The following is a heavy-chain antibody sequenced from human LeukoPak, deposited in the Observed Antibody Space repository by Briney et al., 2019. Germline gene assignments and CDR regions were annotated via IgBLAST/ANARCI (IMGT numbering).Heavy chain of an antibody. CDR2: ISSSSSTI. CDR3: AKDLGAAAGILGRFYYYGMDV. CDR1: GFTFNMYS. Sequence: GGSLRLSCAASGFTFNMYSMNWVRQAPGKGLEWVSYISSSSSTIYYADSVKGRFTISRDNSKNTLYLQMNSLRAEDTAVYYCAKDLGAAAGILGRFYYYGMDVWGQGTTVTVSS. V-gene: IGHV3-48*01. D-gene: IGHD6-13*01. J-gene: IGHJ6*02.